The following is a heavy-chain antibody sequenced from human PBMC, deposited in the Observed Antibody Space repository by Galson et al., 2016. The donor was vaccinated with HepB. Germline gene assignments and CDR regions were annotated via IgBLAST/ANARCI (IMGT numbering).Heavy chain of an antibody. CDR3: TRERGSHGFDY. CDR2: ISGSGGFT. V-gene: IGHV3-23*01. J-gene: IGHJ4*02. Sequence: SLRLSCAASGFTFSSYAMSWVRQAPGKGLEWVSTISGSGGFTYYADSVKGRFTISRDNSKNTLYLQMNSLTSEDTAVYYCTRERGSHGFDYWGQGTLVTVSS. D-gene: IGHD3-16*01. CDR1: GFTFSSYA.